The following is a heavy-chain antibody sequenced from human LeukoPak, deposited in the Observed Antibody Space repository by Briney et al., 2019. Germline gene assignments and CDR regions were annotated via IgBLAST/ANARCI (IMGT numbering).Heavy chain of an antibody. CDR3: AREREGSSSDY. V-gene: IGHV4-34*01. Sequence: ETLSLTCAVYGGSFSGYYWSWIRQPPGKGLEWIGEINHSGSTNYNPSLKSRVTISVDTSKNQFSLKLSSVTAADTAVYYCAREREGSSSDYWGQGTLVTVSS. CDR1: GGSFSGYY. D-gene: IGHD6-6*01. CDR2: INHSGST. J-gene: IGHJ4*02.